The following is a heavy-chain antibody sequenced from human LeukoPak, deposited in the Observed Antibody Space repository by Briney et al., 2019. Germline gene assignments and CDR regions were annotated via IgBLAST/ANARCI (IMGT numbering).Heavy chain of an antibody. J-gene: IGHJ5*02. Sequence: SETLSLTCAVSGGSFSGYYWSWIRQHPGKGLEWIGYIYYSGSTYYNPSLKSRVTISVDTSKNQFSLKLSSVTAADTAVYYCARGYGSGSYYNWFDPWGQGTLVTVSS. CDR2: IYYSGST. CDR3: ARGYGSGSYYNWFDP. D-gene: IGHD3-10*01. V-gene: IGHV4-31*11. CDR1: GGSFSGYY.